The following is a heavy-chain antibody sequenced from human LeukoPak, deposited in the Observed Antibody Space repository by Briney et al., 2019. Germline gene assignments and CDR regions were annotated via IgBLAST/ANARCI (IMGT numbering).Heavy chain of an antibody. V-gene: IGHV1-69*05. Sequence: SVKVSCKASGGTFSSYAISWVRQAPGQGLEWMGGIIPIFSTANYAQKFQGRVTITTDESTSTAYMELSSLRSEDTAVYYCARDRGGNSYFDYWGQGTLVTVSS. D-gene: IGHD4-23*01. CDR1: GGTFSSYA. CDR3: ARDRGGNSYFDY. CDR2: IIPIFSTA. J-gene: IGHJ4*02.